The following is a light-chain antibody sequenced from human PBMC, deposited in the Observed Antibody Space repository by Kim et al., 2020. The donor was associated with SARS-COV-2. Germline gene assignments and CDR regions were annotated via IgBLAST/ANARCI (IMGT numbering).Light chain of an antibody. Sequence: APGERATLSCRASQSISTYLAWYQQKPGQPPRLLIHDATNRATGIPARFSGSGSGTDFTLTISSLEPEDFAVYYCQQRDSWPLTFGGGTKVDIK. J-gene: IGKJ4*01. V-gene: IGKV3-11*01. CDR3: QQRDSWPLT. CDR2: DAT. CDR1: QSISTY.